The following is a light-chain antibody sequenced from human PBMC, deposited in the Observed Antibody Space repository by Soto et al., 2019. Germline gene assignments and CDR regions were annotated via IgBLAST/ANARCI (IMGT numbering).Light chain of an antibody. V-gene: IGLV2-23*01. J-gene: IGLJ2*01. Sequence: QSVLTQPASVSGSPGPSITVSCTGTTSDVGTYKPVSWYQHHPGKAPKLIIYEDNKRPSGVSNRFSGSKSGSTASLTISGLQAEDEADYYCCSYAGATLHVIFGGGTKLTVL. CDR1: TSDVGTYKP. CDR3: CSYAGATLHVI. CDR2: EDN.